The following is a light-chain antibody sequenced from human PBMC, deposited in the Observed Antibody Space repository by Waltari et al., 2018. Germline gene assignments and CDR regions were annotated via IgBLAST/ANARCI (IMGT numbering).Light chain of an antibody. CDR2: GNS. CDR3: QSYDSSLSGSV. Sequence: QSVLPQPPSVSGAPGQRVTIHCTGRSSHIAPRYAVHWYQQLPGTAPKLLIYGNSNRPSGVPDRFSGSKSGTSASLAITGLQAEDEADYYCQSYDSSLSGSVFGGGTKLTVL. CDR1: SSHIAPRYA. V-gene: IGLV1-40*01. J-gene: IGLJ2*01.